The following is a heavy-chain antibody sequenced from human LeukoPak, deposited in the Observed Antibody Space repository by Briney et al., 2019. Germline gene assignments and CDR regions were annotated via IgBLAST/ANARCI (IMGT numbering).Heavy chain of an antibody. CDR1: GFNFSSYA. J-gene: IGHJ4*02. D-gene: IGHD5-12*01. Sequence: GGSLRLSCAASGFNFSSYAMSWGRQAPGKGLEWVSAISGSGGSTYYADSVKGRFTISRDNSKNTLYLQMNSLRAEDTAVYYCAKGYSGYDFSFDYWGQGTLVTVSS. CDR3: AKGYSGYDFSFDY. V-gene: IGHV3-23*01. CDR2: ISGSGGST.